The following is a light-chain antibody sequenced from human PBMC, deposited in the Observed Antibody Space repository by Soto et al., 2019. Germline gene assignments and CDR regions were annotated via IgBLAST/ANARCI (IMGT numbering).Light chain of an antibody. CDR3: QQYNNWPRT. CDR2: GAS. Sequence: EIVMPQSPVTLPVSPGERATLSCRASQSVSSNLAWYQQQPGQAPRLLIYGASTRATGIPARFSGSGSGTEFTLTISSLQSEDFAVYYCQQYNNWPRTFGQGTKVDIK. CDR1: QSVSSN. J-gene: IGKJ1*01. V-gene: IGKV3-15*01.